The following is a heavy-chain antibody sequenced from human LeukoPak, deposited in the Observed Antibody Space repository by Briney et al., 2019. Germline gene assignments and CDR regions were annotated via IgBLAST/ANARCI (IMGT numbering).Heavy chain of an antibody. Sequence: GRSLRLSCAASGFTFSDYYMTWIRQAPGKGLEWVSYISSGLGIIYYADSVKGRFTISRDNAKNSLYLQMNSLRAEDTAVYYCAKIWRAGITMIVVALDPWGQGTLVTVSS. D-gene: IGHD3-22*01. V-gene: IGHV3-11*01. CDR1: GFTFSDYY. CDR3: AKIWRAGITMIVVALDP. CDR2: ISSGLGII. J-gene: IGHJ5*02.